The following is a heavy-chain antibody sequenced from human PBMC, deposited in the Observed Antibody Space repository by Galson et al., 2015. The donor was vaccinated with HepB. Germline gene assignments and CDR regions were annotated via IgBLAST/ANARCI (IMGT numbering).Heavy chain of an antibody. V-gene: IGHV3-48*01. CDR2: ISSSSSTI. Sequence: SLRLSCAASGFTFSSYSMNWVRQAPGKGLEWVSDISSSSSTIYYADSVKGRFTISRDNAKNSLYLQMNSLRAEDTAVYYCATTTVAYYFDYWGKGTLVTVSS. D-gene: IGHD4-23*01. J-gene: IGHJ4*02. CDR3: ATTTVAYYFDY. CDR1: GFTFSSYS.